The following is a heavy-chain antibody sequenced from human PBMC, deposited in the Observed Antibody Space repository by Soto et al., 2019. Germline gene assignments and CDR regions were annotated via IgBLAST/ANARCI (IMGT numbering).Heavy chain of an antibody. CDR2: IYYSGTT. CDR1: GDSIISGGYY. V-gene: IGHV4-31*03. D-gene: IGHD3-9*01. CDR3: ARDITGYSGIDV. J-gene: IGHJ6*02. Sequence: QVQLQESGPGLVKPSQTLSLTCTVSGDSIISGGYYWTWIRQHPGRGLEWIGYIYYSGTTYYNPSLKSRVLILVDTSNNQFSLNLRFVTAADTATYYCARDITGYSGIDVWGQGTTVTVSS.